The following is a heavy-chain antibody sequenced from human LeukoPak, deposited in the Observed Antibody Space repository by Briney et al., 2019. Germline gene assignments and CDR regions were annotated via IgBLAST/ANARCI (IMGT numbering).Heavy chain of an antibody. CDR2: IVPFFATT. V-gene: IGHV1-69*13. CDR1: GYTFTGYY. Sequence: GASVKVSCKASGYTFTGYYMHWVRQAPGQGLEWMGGIVPFFATTNYAQKFQGRVTITADESTSTAHMELSSLIFEDTAVYYCVRRGAGDPRNHSDYWGQGTLVTVSS. J-gene: IGHJ4*02. CDR3: VRRGAGDPRNHSDY. D-gene: IGHD7-27*01.